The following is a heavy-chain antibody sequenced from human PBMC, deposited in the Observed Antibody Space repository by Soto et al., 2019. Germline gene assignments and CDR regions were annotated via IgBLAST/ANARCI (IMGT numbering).Heavy chain of an antibody. V-gene: IGHV3-11*01. CDR2: ISSSGSTI. CDR3: ARDSFLEWLFPFDYYYYGMDV. CDR1: GFTFSDYY. D-gene: IGHD3-3*01. Sequence: GGSLRLSCAASGFTFSDYYMSWIRQAPGKGLEWVSYISSSGSTIYYADSVKGRFTISRDNAKNSLYLQMNSLRAEDTAVYYCARDSFLEWLFPFDYYYYGMDVWGQGTTVTVSS. J-gene: IGHJ6*02.